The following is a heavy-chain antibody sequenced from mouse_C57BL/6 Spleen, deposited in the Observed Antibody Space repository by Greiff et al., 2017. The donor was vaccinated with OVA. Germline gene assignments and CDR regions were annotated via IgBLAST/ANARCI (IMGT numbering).Heavy chain of an antibody. CDR1: GYSITSGYY. D-gene: IGHD1-1*01. CDR2: ISYDGSN. J-gene: IGHJ1*03. Sequence: EVHLVESGPGLVKPSQSLSLTCSVTGYSITSGYYWNWIRQFPGNKLEWMGYISYDGSNNYNPSLKNRISITRDTSKNQFFLKLNSVTTEDTATYYCARDQTTVVARYWYFDVWGTGTTVTVSS. CDR3: ARDQTTVVARYWYFDV. V-gene: IGHV3-6*01.